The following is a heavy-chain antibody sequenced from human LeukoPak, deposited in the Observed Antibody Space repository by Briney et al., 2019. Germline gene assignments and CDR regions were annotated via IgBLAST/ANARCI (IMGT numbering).Heavy chain of an antibody. CDR2: ISYDGSNK. J-gene: IGHJ4*02. V-gene: IGHV3-30-3*01. Sequence: GESLKISCKGSGFTFSSYAMHWVRQAPGKGLEWVAVISYDGSNKYYADSVKGRFTISRDNSKNTLYLQMNSLRAEDTAVYYCARVIMDFWSGYPANFDYWGQGTLVTVSS. CDR1: GFTFSSYA. CDR3: ARVIMDFWSGYPANFDY. D-gene: IGHD3-3*01.